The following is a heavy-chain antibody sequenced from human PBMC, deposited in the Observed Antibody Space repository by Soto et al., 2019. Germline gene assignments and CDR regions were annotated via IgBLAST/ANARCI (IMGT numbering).Heavy chain of an antibody. CDR1: GFTSSSYG. Sequence: QVQLVESGGGVVQPGRSLSLSWAASGFTSSSYGMHWVRQAPAKGLEWVAVISYDGSNKYYADSVKGRFTISRDNSKNTLYLQMNSLRAEDTAVYYCAKDSFFGTIHYAFDIWGQGTMVTVSS. D-gene: IGHD3-3*02. CDR3: AKDSFFGTIHYAFDI. J-gene: IGHJ3*02. V-gene: IGHV3-30*18. CDR2: ISYDGSNK.